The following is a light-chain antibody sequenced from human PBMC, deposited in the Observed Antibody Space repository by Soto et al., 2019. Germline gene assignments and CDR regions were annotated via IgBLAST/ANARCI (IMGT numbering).Light chain of an antibody. CDR1: QSITNW. CDR2: KAS. V-gene: IGKV1-5*03. CDR3: QHSYSTLRT. J-gene: IGKJ1*01. Sequence: DIQMTQSPSTLSASVGDRLSITCRASQSITNWLAWYQQKPGKAPKLLIYKASSLQSEVPSRFSGSASGPEFTLTISSLQPEDFATYYCQHSYSTLRTFGQGTKVDIK.